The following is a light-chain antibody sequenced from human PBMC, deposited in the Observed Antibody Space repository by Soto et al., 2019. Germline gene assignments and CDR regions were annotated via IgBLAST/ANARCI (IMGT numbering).Light chain of an antibody. CDR3: QQYNSWPLT. CDR1: QSVSSSY. CDR2: DIF. Sequence: ENVLTQSPGTLSLSPGERATLSCRASQSVSSSYLAWYQQKPGQAPRLVIYDIFTRATGVPTRISGSGSGTEFTLTISSLQSEDFAVYYCQQYNSWPLTFGGGTKVDIK. J-gene: IGKJ4*01. V-gene: IGKV3D-15*01.